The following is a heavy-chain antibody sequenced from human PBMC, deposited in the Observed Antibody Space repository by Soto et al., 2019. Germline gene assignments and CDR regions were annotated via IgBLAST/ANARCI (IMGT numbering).Heavy chain of an antibody. J-gene: IGHJ6*03. D-gene: IGHD3-16*01. CDR2: ISHDGSIT. CDR3: AKDEYWESHFYYFMDL. CDR1: GFTFSSYA. V-gene: IGHV3-30*15. Sequence: QVQLVESGGGVAEPGRSLRLSCAASGFTFSSYAMHWVRQAPGKGLEWVAVISHDGSITYYSDSVKGRFTMSRDNSNNTLFLQMSSLRSEDTAIYYCAKDEYWESHFYYFMDLWGRGTTVTVSS.